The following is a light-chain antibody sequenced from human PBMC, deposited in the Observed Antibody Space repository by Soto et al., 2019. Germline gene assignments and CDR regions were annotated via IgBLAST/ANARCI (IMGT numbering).Light chain of an antibody. CDR1: SSNIGNNY. V-gene: IGLV1-51*01. J-gene: IGLJ2*01. CDR2: DNN. Sequence: QSALTQSPSVSAAPGQQVTISCSGSSSNIGNNYVSWYQQLPGTAPKLLIYDNNKRPSGIRDRFSGSKSGTSGTLDITGLQTGDEADYYCATWDGSLPGEVFGGGTKLTVL. CDR3: ATWDGSLPGEV.